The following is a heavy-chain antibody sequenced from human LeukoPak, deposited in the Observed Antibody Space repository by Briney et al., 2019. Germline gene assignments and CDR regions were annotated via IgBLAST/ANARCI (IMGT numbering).Heavy chain of an antibody. CDR3: ARDQGEGSHRHAFDI. Sequence: SSETLSLTCTVSGGSVSSADYYWSWIRHPPGKTLEWIGYSYHTGSNNYKYSLKSRVTISLDTSKNRFSLRLTSMTAADTAIYYCARDQGEGSHRHAFDIWGQGTMVTVSS. V-gene: IGHV4-61*08. D-gene: IGHD2-21*01. CDR2: SYHTGSN. J-gene: IGHJ3*02. CDR1: GGSVSSADYY.